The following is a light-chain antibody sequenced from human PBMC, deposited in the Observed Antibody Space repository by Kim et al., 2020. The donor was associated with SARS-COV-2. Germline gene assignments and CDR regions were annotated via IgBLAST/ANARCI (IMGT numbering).Light chain of an antibody. V-gene: IGLV6-57*03. J-gene: IGLJ2*01. CDR2: EDI. CDR3: QSYDGDNYGI. Sequence: NFMLTQPHSVSESPGKTVTISCTRSSGSVANSYVQWYQQRSGSAPTTVIYEDIHRPSGVPDRFSGSIDSSSNSASLTISGLKTEDEADYFCQSYDGDNYGIFGGGTQLTVL. CDR1: SGSVANSY.